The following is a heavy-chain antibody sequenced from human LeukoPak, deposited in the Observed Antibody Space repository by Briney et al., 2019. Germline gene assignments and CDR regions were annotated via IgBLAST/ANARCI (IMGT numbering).Heavy chain of an antibody. V-gene: IGHV4-59*12. CDR1: GGSINNYY. Sequence: SETLSLTCTGSGGSINNYYWSWIRQPPGKGLEWIAYINDNGHSGYNPSLESRVTISVDTSKNHFSLRLRSVTAADTAVYFCARESADYVRGSFSGYWGQGILVTVSS. CDR3: ARESADYVRGSFSGY. D-gene: IGHD3-16*01. J-gene: IGHJ4*02. CDR2: INDNGHS.